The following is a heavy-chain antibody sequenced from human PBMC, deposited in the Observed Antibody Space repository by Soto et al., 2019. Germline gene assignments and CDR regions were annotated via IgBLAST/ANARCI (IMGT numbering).Heavy chain of an antibody. CDR3: ARDLGLNYDFWSGYNNWFDP. CDR2: IIPIFGTA. J-gene: IGHJ5*02. D-gene: IGHD3-3*01. Sequence: GASVKVSCKASGGTFSSYAISWVRQAPGQGLEWMGGIIPIFGTANYAQKFQGRVTITADESTSTAYMELSSLRSEDTAVYYCARDLGLNYDFWSGYNNWFDPWGQGTLVTVSS. CDR1: GGTFSSYA. V-gene: IGHV1-69*13.